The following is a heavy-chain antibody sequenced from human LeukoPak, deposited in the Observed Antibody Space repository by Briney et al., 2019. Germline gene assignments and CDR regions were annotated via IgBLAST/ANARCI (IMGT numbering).Heavy chain of an antibody. CDR2: INHSGST. Sequence: SETLSLTCAVYGGSFSGYYWSWIRQPPGKGLEWIGEINHSGSTNYNPSLKSRVTISVDTSKNQFSLKLSSVTAADTAVYYCARDRSGYSGFDIWGQGTMVTVSS. J-gene: IGHJ3*02. CDR1: GGSFSGYY. V-gene: IGHV4-34*01. D-gene: IGHD5-12*01. CDR3: ARDRSGYSGFDI.